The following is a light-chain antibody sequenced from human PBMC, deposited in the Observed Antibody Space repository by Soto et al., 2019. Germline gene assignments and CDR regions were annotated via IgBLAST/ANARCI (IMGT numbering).Light chain of an antibody. CDR3: AAWDDSLRGGV. CDR1: SSNIGGNY. J-gene: IGLJ3*02. V-gene: IGLV1-47*01. Sequence: QSVLTQPPSASGTPGQRVTISCSGSSSNIGGNYVYWYQQLPGTAPKLLIYRNNQRPSGVPDRFSGSKSGTSASLAISGLRSGDEADYYCAAWDDSLRGGVFGGGTKLTVL. CDR2: RNN.